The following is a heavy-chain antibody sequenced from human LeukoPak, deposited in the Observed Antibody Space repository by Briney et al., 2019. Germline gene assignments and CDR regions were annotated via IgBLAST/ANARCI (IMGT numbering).Heavy chain of an antibody. Sequence: GGSLRLSCAASGFTFSSYAMSWVRQAPGKGLEWVSAISGSGGSTYYADSVKGRFTISRDNSKNTLYLQMNSLRAEDTTVYYCAKDYYGSGSYGYFDYWGQGTLVTVSS. J-gene: IGHJ4*02. CDR3: AKDYYGSGSYGYFDY. CDR1: GFTFSSYA. CDR2: ISGSGGST. V-gene: IGHV3-23*01. D-gene: IGHD3-10*01.